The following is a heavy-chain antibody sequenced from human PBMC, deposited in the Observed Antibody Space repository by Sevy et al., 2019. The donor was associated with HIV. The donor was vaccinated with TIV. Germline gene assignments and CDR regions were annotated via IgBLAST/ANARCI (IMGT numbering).Heavy chain of an antibody. CDR2: LSSSTSTI. J-gene: IGHJ6*02. CDR1: GFSFSGYN. Sequence: GGSLRLSCAASGFSFSGYNMNWVRQAPGKGLEWVSYLSSSTSTIHYADSVKVRFTISRDNAKNSLFLQMNSLRDEDTAVYYCARDSSWNYDSYFYGMDVWGQGTTVTVSS. V-gene: IGHV3-48*02. D-gene: IGHD1-7*01. CDR3: ARDSSWNYDSYFYGMDV.